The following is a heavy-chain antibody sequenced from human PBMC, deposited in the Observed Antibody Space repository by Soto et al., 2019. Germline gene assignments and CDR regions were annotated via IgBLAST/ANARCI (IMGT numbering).Heavy chain of an antibody. D-gene: IGHD3-10*01. Sequence: PGGSLRLSCAASGFTFSNYALSWVRQAPGKGLEWVSAISGSRAATYYADSVKGRFIISRDNSKNTLYLQMNSLRAEDTAVYYCAKGGEVATVRDYYMDVWGKGTTVTVSS. CDR3: AKGGEVATVRDYYMDV. CDR2: ISGSRAAT. V-gene: IGHV3-23*01. J-gene: IGHJ6*03. CDR1: GFTFSNYA.